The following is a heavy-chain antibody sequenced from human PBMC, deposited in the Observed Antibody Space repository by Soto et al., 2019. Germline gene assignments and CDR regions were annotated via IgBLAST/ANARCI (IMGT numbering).Heavy chain of an antibody. CDR2: TYYRSKWYN. D-gene: IGHD3-22*01. V-gene: IGHV6-1*01. Sequence: SQTLSLTCAISGDSVSSNSAPWNWIRQSPSRGLEWLGRTYYRSKWYNDYAVSVKSRITINPDTSKNQFSLQLNSVTPEDTAVYYCARVRDSSGYYFYDAFDIWGQGTMVTV. CDR3: ARVRDSSGYYFYDAFDI. J-gene: IGHJ3*02. CDR1: GDSVSSNSAP.